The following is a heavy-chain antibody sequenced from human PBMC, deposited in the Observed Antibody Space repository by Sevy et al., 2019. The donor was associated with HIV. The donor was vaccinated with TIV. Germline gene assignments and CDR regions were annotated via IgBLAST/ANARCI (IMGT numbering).Heavy chain of an antibody. Sequence: GGYLRLSCAASGFSFSTNWMNWVRQAPGKGLEWVANIRGDGSDKYYVDSVEGRFTISRDNAKNLLFLQMNSLRVEDTAVYYCAHETFGRFESWGQGTLVTVSS. CDR1: GFSFSTNW. J-gene: IGHJ4*02. CDR3: AHETFGRFES. V-gene: IGHV3-7*01. D-gene: IGHD3-16*01. CDR2: IRGDGSDK.